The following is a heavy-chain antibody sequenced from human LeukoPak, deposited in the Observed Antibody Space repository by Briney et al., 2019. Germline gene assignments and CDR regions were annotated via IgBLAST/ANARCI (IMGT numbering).Heavy chain of an antibody. CDR3: AKTNYYGSGSYSHYYYYGMDV. D-gene: IGHD3-10*01. V-gene: IGHV3-7*03. J-gene: IGHJ6*02. Sequence: GGSLRLSCIASGFSFSVYWMSWVRQAPGRGLEWVANLKPDGSEKNYGDSVKGRFTISRDNSKNTLYLQMNSLRAEDTAVYYCAKTNYYGSGSYSHYYYYGMDVWGQGTTVTVSS. CDR2: LKPDGSEK. CDR1: GFSFSVYW.